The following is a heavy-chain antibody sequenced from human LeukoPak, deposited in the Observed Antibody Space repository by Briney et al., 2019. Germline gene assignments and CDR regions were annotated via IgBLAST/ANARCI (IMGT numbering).Heavy chain of an antibody. CDR3: ARGLYDYYFDY. Sequence: SETLSLTCTVSGGSISNYYWNWIRQPAGKGLEWIGRIYSTGSTNYNPSLKSRVTMSVDTSKNQFSLKLRSVTAADTAVYYCARGLYDYYFDYWGQGTLVTVSS. CDR2: IYSTGST. V-gene: IGHV4-4*07. J-gene: IGHJ4*02. D-gene: IGHD3-3*01. CDR1: GGSISNYY.